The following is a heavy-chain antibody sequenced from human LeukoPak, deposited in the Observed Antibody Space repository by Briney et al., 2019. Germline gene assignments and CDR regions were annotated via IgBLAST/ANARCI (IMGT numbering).Heavy chain of an antibody. V-gene: IGHV3-30*02. Sequence: GESLRLSCAASGFTFSSYGMHWVRQAPGKGLEWVAFIRYDGSNKYYADSVKGRFTISRDNSKNTLYLQMNSLRAEDTAVYYCAKDGARIAVAGTPDYWGQGTLVTVSS. CDR2: IRYDGSNK. D-gene: IGHD6-19*01. J-gene: IGHJ4*02. CDR3: AKDGARIAVAGTPDY. CDR1: GFTFSSYG.